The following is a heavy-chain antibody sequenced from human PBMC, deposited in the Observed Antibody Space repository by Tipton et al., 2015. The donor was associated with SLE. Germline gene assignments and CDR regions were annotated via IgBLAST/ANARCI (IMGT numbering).Heavy chain of an antibody. CDR1: GFTFSNYA. CDR2: IRGSGDTT. D-gene: IGHD2-2*02. CDR3: RKGSYTSSYEPVY. V-gene: IGHV3-23*01. J-gene: IGHJ4*02. Sequence: GSLRLSCAASGFTFSNYAMIWIRQAPGKGLEWVSGIRGSGDTTYYAGSVQGRFTVSRDNSKNTLYLQMNSLRAEDTAVYYCRKGSYTSSYEPVYWGQGTLVTVSS.